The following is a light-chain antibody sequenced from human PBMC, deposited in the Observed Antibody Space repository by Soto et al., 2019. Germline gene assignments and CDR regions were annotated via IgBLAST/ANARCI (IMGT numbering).Light chain of an antibody. CDR1: ESVSIY. V-gene: IGKV3-11*01. CDR2: DAS. Sequence: EIVLTQSPATLSLSPGESATLSCRASESVSIYISWYQQKPAQAPRLLIYDASNRATGIPTRFSGSGSGTDFSLTISSLEPEDFAGYYCQQRSNWPWTTFGQGTRVELK. CDR3: QQRSNWPWTT. J-gene: IGKJ1*01.